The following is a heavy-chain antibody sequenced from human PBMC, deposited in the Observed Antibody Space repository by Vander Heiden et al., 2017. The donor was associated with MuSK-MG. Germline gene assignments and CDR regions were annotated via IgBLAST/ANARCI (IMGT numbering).Heavy chain of an antibody. D-gene: IGHD5-18*01. CDR2: ISAYKGNT. J-gene: IGHJ6*03. V-gene: IGHV1-18*01. CDR3: ARDRDPWIQPARMDV. CDR1: GYTFTSYG. Sequence: QVQMVQSGAEVKKTGATVTVSCKASGYTFTSYGISRVRLAPGHGPEWMGWISAYKGNTNCAQKLQGRVTMTTDTSTSTAYMELRSLRSDDTAVYYCARDRDPWIQPARMDVWGKGTTVTVSS.